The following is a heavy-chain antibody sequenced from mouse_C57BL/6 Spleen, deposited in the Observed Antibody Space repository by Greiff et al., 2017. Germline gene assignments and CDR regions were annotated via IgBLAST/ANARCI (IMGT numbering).Heavy chain of an antibody. CDR1: GYSFTGYY. CDR3: ARGYDGLYFDY. J-gene: IGHJ2*01. V-gene: IGHV1-42*01. Sequence: EVQLQESGPELVKPGASVKISCKASGYSFTGYYMNWVKQSPEKSLEWIGEINPSTGGTTYNQKFKAKATLTVDKSSSTAYMQLKSLTSEDSAVYYCARGYDGLYFDYWGQGTTLTVSS. CDR2: INPSTGGT. D-gene: IGHD2-2*01.